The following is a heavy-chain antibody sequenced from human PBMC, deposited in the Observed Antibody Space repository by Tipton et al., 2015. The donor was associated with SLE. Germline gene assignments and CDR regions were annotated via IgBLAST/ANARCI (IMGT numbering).Heavy chain of an antibody. CDR2: IYSSGST. Sequence: TLSLTCTVSGGSISRGRYYWNWIRQPAGKGLEWIGHIYSSGSTNYNPSLKSRVTISIDTSKNQFSLKLSSVTAADTAVYYCAGTVTTVTTFDYWGQGTLVTVSS. D-gene: IGHD4-17*01. V-gene: IGHV4-61*09. J-gene: IGHJ4*02. CDR1: GGSISRGRYY. CDR3: AGTVTTVTTFDY.